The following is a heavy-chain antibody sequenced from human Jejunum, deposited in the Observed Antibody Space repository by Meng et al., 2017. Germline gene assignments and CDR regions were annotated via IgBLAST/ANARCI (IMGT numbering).Heavy chain of an antibody. Sequence: QVQLVQSSAEVKKPGALVTASCRASGYTFISYVITWVRQAPGQGLEWMGWISANNGYTNLAQKFQGRVTMTTDTSTSTAYMDLRSLRSDDTAVYYCARLGGAALIDYWGQGTLVTVSS. CDR3: ARLGGAALIDY. V-gene: IGHV1-18*01. CDR2: ISANNGYT. D-gene: IGHD3-16*01. CDR1: GYTFISYV. J-gene: IGHJ4*02.